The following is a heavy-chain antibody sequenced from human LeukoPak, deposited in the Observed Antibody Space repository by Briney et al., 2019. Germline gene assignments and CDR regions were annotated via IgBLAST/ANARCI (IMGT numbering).Heavy chain of an antibody. CDR1: GFSVSANY. J-gene: IGHJ4*02. Sequence: GGSLRLSCAAYGFSVSANYMSWVRQAPGKGLEWVSAISGSGGSTYYADSVKGRFTISRDNSKNTLYLQMNSLRAEDTAVYYCAKGASIVVVIYYFDYWGQGTLVTVSS. CDR3: AKGASIVVVIYYFDY. D-gene: IGHD3-22*01. V-gene: IGHV3-23*01. CDR2: ISGSGGST.